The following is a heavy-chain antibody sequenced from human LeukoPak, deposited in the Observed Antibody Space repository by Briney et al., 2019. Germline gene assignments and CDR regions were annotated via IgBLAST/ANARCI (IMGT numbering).Heavy chain of an antibody. J-gene: IGHJ5*02. CDR2: IDWDDDK. V-gene: IGHV2-70*04. Sequence: YGPALVKPTQTLTLTCTFSGFSLTTTGMRVSWIRQPPGKALAWLARIDWDDDKFYSTSLKTRLTISKDTSKNQVVLTMTNMDPVDTATYYCARPQGATIGAKWFDPWGQGTPVTVSS. CDR1: GFSLTTTGMR. D-gene: IGHD4/OR15-4a*01. CDR3: ARPQGATIGAKWFDP.